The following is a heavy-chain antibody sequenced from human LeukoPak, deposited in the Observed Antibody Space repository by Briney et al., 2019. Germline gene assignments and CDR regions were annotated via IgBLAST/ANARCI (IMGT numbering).Heavy chain of an antibody. CDR2: IYPGDSDT. Sequence: GESLKISCKGFGYSFSNYWIGWVRQMPGKGLEWMGIIYPGDSDTRYSPSFQGQVTISADKSISTAYLQWSSLKASDTAMYYCARSYYDSSTIFDYWGQGTLVTVSS. D-gene: IGHD3-22*01. CDR1: GYSFSNYW. J-gene: IGHJ4*02. CDR3: ARSYYDSSTIFDY. V-gene: IGHV5-51*01.